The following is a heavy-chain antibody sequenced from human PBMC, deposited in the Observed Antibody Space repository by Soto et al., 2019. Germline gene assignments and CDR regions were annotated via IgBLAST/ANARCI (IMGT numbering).Heavy chain of an antibody. D-gene: IGHD2-15*01. CDR1: GFSISADGVG. J-gene: IGHJ4*02. Sequence: QITLKESGPSLVKPTQTLTLTCSCSGFSISADGVGVGWIRQPPGKALEWLAIVYWDDDKRYSPSLKSRLTITKDTSRNQVVLTLTNVAPVDTCTYFFAHSRRRASCSLCNCYHFDSWGQGTLVTVSS. CDR2: VYWDDDK. V-gene: IGHV2-5*02. CDR3: AHSRRRASCSLCNCYHFDS.